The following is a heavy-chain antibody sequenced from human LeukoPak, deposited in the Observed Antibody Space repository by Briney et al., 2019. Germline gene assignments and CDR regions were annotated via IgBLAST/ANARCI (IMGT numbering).Heavy chain of an antibody. CDR3: AREAGIPATPDY. J-gene: IGHJ4*02. D-gene: IGHD2-2*01. CDR2: NSGGAI. CDR1: GFAVGSNY. Sequence: PGGSLRLSCVASGFAVGSNYMSWVRQAPGKGLEWVSLNSGGAIRYADSVKGRFTISRDSSKNTLFLQMNDLTVEDTARYYCAREAGIPATPDYWGQGTLVTVSS. V-gene: IGHV3-53*01.